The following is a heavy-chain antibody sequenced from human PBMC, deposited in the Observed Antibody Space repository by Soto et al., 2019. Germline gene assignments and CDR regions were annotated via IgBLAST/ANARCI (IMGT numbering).Heavy chain of an antibody. CDR1: GYTFNSYG. CDR3: ARDKLLWFGELVNTNFDY. J-gene: IGHJ4*02. CDR2: ISAYNGNT. D-gene: IGHD3-10*01. Sequence: GASVKVSCKASGYTFNSYGISWVRQAPGQGLEWMGWISAYNGNTNYAQKLQGRVTMTTDTSTSTAYMELRSLRSDDTAVYYCARDKLLWFGELVNTNFDYWGQGTLVTVSS. V-gene: IGHV1-18*01.